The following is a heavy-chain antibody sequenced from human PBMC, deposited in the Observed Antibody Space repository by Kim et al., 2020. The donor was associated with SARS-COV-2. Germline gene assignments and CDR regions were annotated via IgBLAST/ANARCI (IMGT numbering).Heavy chain of an antibody. J-gene: IGHJ4*02. CDR3: AALDTVQVPGGI. D-gene: IGHD3-10*01. V-gene: IGHV3-21*06. Sequence: YAESVKGRFTMTRDNAKNSLYLQMGRLRTEDTAIYYCAALDTVQVPGGIWGQGTLVTVSS.